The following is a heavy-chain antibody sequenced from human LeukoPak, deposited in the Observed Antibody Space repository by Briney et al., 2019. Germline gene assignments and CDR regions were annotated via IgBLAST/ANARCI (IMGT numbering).Heavy chain of an antibody. D-gene: IGHD2-21*02. CDR3: AMVLVTAYGNWFDP. V-gene: IGHV3-66*01. CDR1: GFTFSSYA. Sequence: GGSLRLSCTASGFTFSSYAMNWVRQAPGKGLEWVSVIYSGGTTYYADSVKGRFTISRDNSKNTLYLQMNSLRAEDTAVYYCAMVLVTAYGNWFDPWGQGTLVTVSS. CDR2: IYSGGTT. J-gene: IGHJ5*02.